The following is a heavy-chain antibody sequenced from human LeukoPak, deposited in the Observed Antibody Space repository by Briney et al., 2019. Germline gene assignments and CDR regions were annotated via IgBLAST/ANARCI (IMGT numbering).Heavy chain of an antibody. CDR2: IKSKTDGGTT. CDR1: GFTFSSYC. J-gene: IGHJ4*02. V-gene: IGHV3-15*01. Sequence: GGSLRLSCAASGFTFSSYCMNWVRQAPGKGLDWVGRIKSKTDGGTTDYAAPVKGRFTISRDDSKNTLYLQMNSLKTEDTAVYYCTTGPERCSSTSCYAVGVDYWGQGTLVTVSS. CDR3: TTGPERCSSTSCYAVGVDY. D-gene: IGHD2-2*01.